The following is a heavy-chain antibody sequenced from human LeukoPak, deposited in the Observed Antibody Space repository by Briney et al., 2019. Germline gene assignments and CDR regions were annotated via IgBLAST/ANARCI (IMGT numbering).Heavy chain of an antibody. J-gene: IGHJ4*02. CDR3: ASAAAQANYGDYVGQTPLDY. Sequence: ASVKVFCKASGYTFINYAIHWVRQAPGQRLEWMGWINTDNSNTKYSQKFQGRVTITRDTSATTAYMELSSLRSEDTAVYYCASAAAQANYGDYVGQTPLDYWGQGTLVTVSS. V-gene: IGHV1-3*04. CDR1: GYTFINYA. D-gene: IGHD4-17*01. CDR2: INTDNSNT.